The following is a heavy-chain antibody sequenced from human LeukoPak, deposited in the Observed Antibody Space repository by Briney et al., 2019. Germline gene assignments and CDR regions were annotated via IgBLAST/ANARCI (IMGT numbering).Heavy chain of an antibody. CDR3: ARLLSSGYYEDY. Sequence: ASVKVSCKASGGTFSSYAISWVRQAPGQGLEWMGGIIPIFGTANYAQKFQGRVTITADESTSTAYMELRSLRSDDTAVYYCARLLSSGYYEDYWGQGTLVTVSS. V-gene: IGHV1-69*13. CDR1: GGTFSSYA. CDR2: IIPIFGTA. J-gene: IGHJ4*02. D-gene: IGHD3-22*01.